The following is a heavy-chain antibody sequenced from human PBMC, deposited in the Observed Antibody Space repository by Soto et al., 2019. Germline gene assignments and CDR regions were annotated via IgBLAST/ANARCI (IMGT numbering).Heavy chain of an antibody. Sequence: QVQLVQSGTEVKKPGSSVKVSCKASGDTFSFYTINWVRQAPGQGLEWVGKINPIVSMTNYAQKFQGRVSMTADKSTSTAYMELRSLRSDYTAMYFCAASYGSGYRAFDYWGQGALVIVSS. CDR3: AASYGSGYRAFDY. D-gene: IGHD3-10*01. V-gene: IGHV1-69*02. CDR2: INPIVSMT. J-gene: IGHJ4*02. CDR1: GDTFSFYT.